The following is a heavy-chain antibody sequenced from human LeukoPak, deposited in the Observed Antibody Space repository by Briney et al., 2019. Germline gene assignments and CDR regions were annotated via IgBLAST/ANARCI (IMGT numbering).Heavy chain of an antibody. Sequence: SETLSLTCTVSGNSITSGDYYWTWIRQPPGKGLEWIGYIYYSGDTLYNPSLKSRVTISVDTSKNQFSLKVNSVTDADTAVYYCARGRRFGTLVRGPWNWFDPWGQGIRVTVS. V-gene: IGHV4-30-4*08. CDR2: IYYSGDT. D-gene: IGHD3-10*01. J-gene: IGHJ5*02. CDR1: GNSITSGDYY. CDR3: ARGRRFGTLVRGPWNWFDP.